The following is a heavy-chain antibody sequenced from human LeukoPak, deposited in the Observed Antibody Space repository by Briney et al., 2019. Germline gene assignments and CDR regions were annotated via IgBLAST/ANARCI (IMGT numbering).Heavy chain of an antibody. CDR3: AKTMVRGIISAFDM. CDR2: ISSSSSTI. V-gene: IGHV3-48*04. CDR1: GFTFSSYS. J-gene: IGHJ3*02. D-gene: IGHD3-10*01. Sequence: GGSLRLSCAASGFTFSSYSMNWVRQAPGKGLEWVSYISSSSSTIYYADSVKGRFTISRDNAKNSLYLQMSSLRAEDTAVYYCAKTMVRGIISAFDMWGQGTMVTVSS.